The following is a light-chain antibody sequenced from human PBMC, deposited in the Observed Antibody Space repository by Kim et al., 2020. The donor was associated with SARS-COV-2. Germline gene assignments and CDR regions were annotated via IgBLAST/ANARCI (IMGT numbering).Light chain of an antibody. Sequence: SSELTQDPAVSVALGQTVRITCQGDSLRSSYASWYQQKPTQAPMLVFYGKDNRPSGIPDRFSGSGSGNTAYLTITGAQAEDEADYYCNSRDISRNHYVF. CDR3: NSRDISRNHYV. V-gene: IGLV3-19*01. CDR2: GKD. CDR1: SLRSSY. J-gene: IGLJ1*01.